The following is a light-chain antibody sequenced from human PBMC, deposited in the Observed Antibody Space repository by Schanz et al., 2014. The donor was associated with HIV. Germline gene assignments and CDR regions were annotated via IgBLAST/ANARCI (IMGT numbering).Light chain of an antibody. CDR2: DVS. Sequence: QSVLTQPASVSGSPGQSITISCTGTSSDIGAYNYVSWYQQHPGKAPKLIISDVSNRPSGVSNRFSGSKSGNTASLTISGLQAEDEADYYCATWDDSLNGLYVFATGTKLTVL. J-gene: IGLJ1*01. CDR1: SSDIGAYNY. CDR3: ATWDDSLNGLYV. V-gene: IGLV2-14*03.